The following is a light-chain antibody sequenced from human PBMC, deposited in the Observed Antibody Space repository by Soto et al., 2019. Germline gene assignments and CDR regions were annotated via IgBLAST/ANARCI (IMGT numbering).Light chain of an antibody. J-gene: IGKJ2*01. V-gene: IGKV1-5*03. CDR2: RGS. CDR3: QQYNRYSRT. Sequence: DIEMTQSPSTLSASVGDRVTITCRASENIGDWLAWYQQKPGKAPNILIYRGSYLQSGVPSRFSGSGSGTEFTLTISSLQPDDFATYYCQQYNRYSRTFGQGTKLEI. CDR1: ENIGDW.